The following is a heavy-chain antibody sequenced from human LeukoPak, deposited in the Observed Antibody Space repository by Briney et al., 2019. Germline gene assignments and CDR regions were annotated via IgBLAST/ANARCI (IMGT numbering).Heavy chain of an antibody. V-gene: IGHV3-30*02. D-gene: IGHD2-2*01. Sequence: GGSLRLSCAASGFTFSSYGMHWVRQAPGKGLEWVAFIRYDGSNKYYADSVKGRFTISRDNSKNTLYLQMNSLRAEDTAVYYCAKENDIVVVYYFDYRGQGTLVTVSS. CDR1: GFTFSSYG. CDR3: AKENDIVVVYYFDY. CDR2: IRYDGSNK. J-gene: IGHJ4*02.